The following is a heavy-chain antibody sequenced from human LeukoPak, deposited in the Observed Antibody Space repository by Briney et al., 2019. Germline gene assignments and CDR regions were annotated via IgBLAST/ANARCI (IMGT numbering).Heavy chain of an antibody. CDR2: ISAYDGRT. D-gene: IGHD2-8*02. CDR3: ARDLGHCTGTISYSVRRSGTSYHYGMNV. V-gene: IGHV1-18*01. CDR1: GYIFNHYG. J-gene: IGHJ6*02. Sequence: ASVKVSCKASGYIFNHYGFSWVRQAPGQGLEWMGWISAYDGRTHSAQKFQGRVTMTTDTSTTTAYMQLGGLRSDDTAVYYCARDLGHCTGTISYSVRRSGTSYHYGMNVWGQGTAVAISS.